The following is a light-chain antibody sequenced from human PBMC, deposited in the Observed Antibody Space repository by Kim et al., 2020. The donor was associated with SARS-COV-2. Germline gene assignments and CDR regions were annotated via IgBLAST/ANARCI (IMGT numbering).Light chain of an antibody. V-gene: IGKV3-15*01. CDR3: HQYNDWPPGDT. Sequence: EIVMTQSPGTLSVSPGERATLSCRASQSVSTNLAWYQHKPGQPPRLLIYGASTRAPGVPARFSGTGSGTDFTLTVSSLQSEDSAVYYCHQYNDWPPGDTFGQGTKLEIK. CDR1: QSVSTN. CDR2: GAS. J-gene: IGKJ2*01.